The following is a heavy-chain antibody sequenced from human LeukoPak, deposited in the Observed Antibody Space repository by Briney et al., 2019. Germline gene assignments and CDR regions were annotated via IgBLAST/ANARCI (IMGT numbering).Heavy chain of an antibody. CDR1: GDSIGSDY. Sequence: SETLSLTCTVSGDSIGSDYWSWIRQPPGKGLEWIGYIYGFGNTDYNPSPMRRVTISLDTSKKQLSLNLTSVTAADTAVYYCAGRGQRYFRDWGQGTLVTVSS. CDR3: AGRGQRYFRD. V-gene: IGHV4-59*08. CDR2: IYGFGNT. J-gene: IGHJ1*01.